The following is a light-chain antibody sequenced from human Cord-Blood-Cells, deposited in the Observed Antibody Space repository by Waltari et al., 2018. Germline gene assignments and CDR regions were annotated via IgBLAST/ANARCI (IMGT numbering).Light chain of an antibody. CDR1: QSISRW. CDR3: HRYDSYFT. J-gene: IGKJ2*01. CDR2: KAS. V-gene: IGKV1-5*03. Sequence: DIHMTQSPSTLSASVAVSVTITCRASQSISRWLAWYKQQPGKAPKRLIYKASSLESGSPSGVGGRGSGTKFTLPISGQQPDNFATYYCHRYDSYFTFGQGTKLESK.